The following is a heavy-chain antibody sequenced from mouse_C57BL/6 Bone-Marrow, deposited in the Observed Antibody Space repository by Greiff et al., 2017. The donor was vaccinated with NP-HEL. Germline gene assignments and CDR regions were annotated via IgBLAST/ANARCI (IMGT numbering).Heavy chain of an antibody. J-gene: IGHJ4*01. V-gene: IGHV1-7*01. CDR1: GYTFTSYW. CDR3: ARYSTTVVEKNYYAMDY. CDR2: INPSSGYT. D-gene: IGHD1-1*01. Sequence: QVQLKESGAELAKPGASVKLSCKASGYTFTSYWMHWVNQRPGQGLEWIGYINPSSGYTKYNQKFKDKATLTADKSSSTAYMQLSSLTYEDSAVYYCARYSTTVVEKNYYAMDYWGQGTSVTVSS.